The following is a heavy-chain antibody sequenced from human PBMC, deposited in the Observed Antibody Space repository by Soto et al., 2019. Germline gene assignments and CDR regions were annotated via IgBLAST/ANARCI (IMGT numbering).Heavy chain of an antibody. CDR1: GFTFSSYS. Sequence: EVQLVESGGGLVKPGGSLRLSCAASGFTFSSYSMNWVRQAPGKGLEWVSSISSSTSYIYYADSVKGRFTISRDNAKNSLNLKMNSLRAEDTAVYYCARVVDYYDPYYYYGMDVWGQGTTVTVSS. CDR3: ARVVDYYDPYYYYGMDV. V-gene: IGHV3-21*01. CDR2: ISSSTSYI. D-gene: IGHD3-22*01. J-gene: IGHJ6*02.